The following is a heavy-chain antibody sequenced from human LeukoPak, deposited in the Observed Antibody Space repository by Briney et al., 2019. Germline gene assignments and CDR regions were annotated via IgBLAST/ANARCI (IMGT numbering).Heavy chain of an antibody. CDR3: ARDHGRYCSGGSCYDY. V-gene: IGHV1-2*02. Sequence: ASVKVSCKASGYTFTGYYLHWVRQAPGRGLEWMGWINPNSGGTNYAQKFQGRVTITADKSTSTAYMELSSLRSEDTAVYYCARDHGRYCSGGSCYDYWGQGTLVTVSS. J-gene: IGHJ4*02. D-gene: IGHD2-15*01. CDR1: GYTFTGYY. CDR2: INPNSGGT.